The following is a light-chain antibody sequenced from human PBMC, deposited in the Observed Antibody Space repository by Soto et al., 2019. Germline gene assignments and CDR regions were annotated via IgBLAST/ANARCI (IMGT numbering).Light chain of an antibody. Sequence: DIQMTQSPSSLGASVGDRVTLSCRASQGIASYLAWYQQKPGEVPKLLIFAASTLNAGVSSRFTGSGSGTELTLTISSLQPEDVSTDYCQKYNWPPCTFGPGTKVEIK. CDR3: QKYNWPPCT. J-gene: IGKJ3*01. V-gene: IGKV1-27*01. CDR2: AAS. CDR1: QGIASY.